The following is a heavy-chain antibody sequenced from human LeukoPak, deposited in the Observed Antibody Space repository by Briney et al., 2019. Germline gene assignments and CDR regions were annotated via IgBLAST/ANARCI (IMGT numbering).Heavy chain of an antibody. Sequence: SVKVSCNASGDIFNSYSVSWVRQAPGQGLEWLGGIIPIFGSTNYAQKFQGRVTITTDQSTRTAYMELNSLSSDDTAVYYCARVGRSRGSLPNSYYYMDVWGKGTTVTVSS. CDR1: GDIFNSYS. CDR2: IIPIFGST. D-gene: IGHD1-26*01. V-gene: IGHV1-69*05. CDR3: ARVGRSRGSLPNSYYYMDV. J-gene: IGHJ6*03.